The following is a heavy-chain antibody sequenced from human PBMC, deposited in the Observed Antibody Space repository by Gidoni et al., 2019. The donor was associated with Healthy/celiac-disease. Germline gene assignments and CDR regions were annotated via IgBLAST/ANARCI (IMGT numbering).Heavy chain of an antibody. D-gene: IGHD3-3*01. V-gene: IGHV3-30-3*01. CDR3: ASWGAELRFLEWYPKAKYYFDY. J-gene: IGHJ4*02. Sequence: VGQAPGKGLEWVAVISYDGSNKYYADSVKGRFTISRDNSKNTLYLQMNSLRAEDTAVYYCASWGAELRFLEWYPKAKYYFDYWGQGTLVTVSS. CDR2: ISYDGSNK.